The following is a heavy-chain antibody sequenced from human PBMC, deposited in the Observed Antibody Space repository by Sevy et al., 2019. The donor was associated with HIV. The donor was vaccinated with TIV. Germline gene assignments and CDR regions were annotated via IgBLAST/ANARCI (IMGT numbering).Heavy chain of an antibody. CDR3: AKDLRRSDILTGYLNY. J-gene: IGHJ4*02. V-gene: IGHV3-9*01. CDR2: ITWDGGRT. CDR1: GFKFDDYA. Sequence: GGSLRLSCTASGFKFDDYAMHWVRQPPGKGLEWVSGITWDGGRTGYADSVKGGFIISRDNTKSSVYLQMNSLRAEDTALYYCAKDLRRSDILTGYLNYWGQGILVTVSS. D-gene: IGHD3-9*01.